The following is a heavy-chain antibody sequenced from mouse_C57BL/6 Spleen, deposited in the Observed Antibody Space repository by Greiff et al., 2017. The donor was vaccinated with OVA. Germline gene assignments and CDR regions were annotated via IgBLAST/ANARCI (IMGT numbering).Heavy chain of an antibody. V-gene: IGHV5-17*01. Sequence: EVKLMESGGGLVKPGGSLKLSCAASGFTFSDYGMHWVRQAPEKGLEWVAYISSGRSTIYYADTVKGRFTISRDNAKNTLFLQMTSLRSEDTARYYCARPGSSGYVDYWGKGTTLTVSS. CDR3: ARPGSSGYVDY. J-gene: IGHJ2*01. CDR2: ISSGRSTI. CDR1: GFTFSDYG. D-gene: IGHD1-1*01.